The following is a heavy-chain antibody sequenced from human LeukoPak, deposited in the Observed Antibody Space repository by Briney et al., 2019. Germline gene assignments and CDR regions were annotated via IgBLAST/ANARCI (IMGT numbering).Heavy chain of an antibody. Sequence: GGSLRLSCAASGFTFSSYSMNWVRQAPGKGLEWVSSIGSSSSYIYYADSVKGRFSISRDNAENSLYLQMNSLRAEDTAVYYCARGATVRTPPLDYWGQGTLVTVSS. CDR1: GFTFSSYS. D-gene: IGHD4-23*01. J-gene: IGHJ4*02. V-gene: IGHV3-21*01. CDR2: IGSSSSYI. CDR3: ARGATVRTPPLDY.